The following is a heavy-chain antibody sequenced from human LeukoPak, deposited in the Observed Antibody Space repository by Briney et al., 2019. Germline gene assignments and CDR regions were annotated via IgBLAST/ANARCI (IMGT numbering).Heavy chain of an antibody. V-gene: IGHV3-11*01. Sequence: GGSLRLSCAASGFTFSDYYMSWIRQAPGKGREWVSYISSSGSTIYYADSVKGRFTISRDNAKNSLYLQMNSLRAEDTAVYYCARVEQQLVWGYYYYYMDVWGKGTTVTVSS. CDR2: ISSSGSTI. CDR3: ARVEQQLVWGYYYYYMDV. CDR1: GFTFSDYY. J-gene: IGHJ6*03. D-gene: IGHD6-13*01.